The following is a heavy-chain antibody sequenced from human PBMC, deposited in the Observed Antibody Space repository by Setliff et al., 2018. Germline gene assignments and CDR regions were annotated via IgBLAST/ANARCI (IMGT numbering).Heavy chain of an antibody. V-gene: IGHV4-34*01. Sequence: LSLTCAVYGASFSGNYWSWIRQPPGKGLEWIGEMNPSGSTNYNPSLKSRVTFSVDTSKNQFSLKLTSVTAADTAVYYCRVWVTMIEMESWGQGTLVTVSS. J-gene: IGHJ4*02. CDR3: RVWVTMIEMES. CDR2: MNPSGST. CDR1: GASFSGNY. D-gene: IGHD3-22*01.